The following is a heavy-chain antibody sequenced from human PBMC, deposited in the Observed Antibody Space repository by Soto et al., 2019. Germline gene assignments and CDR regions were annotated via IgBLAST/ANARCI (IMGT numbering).Heavy chain of an antibody. CDR2: IYHSGST. CDR3: ARDRYYYDSSGYYFFDY. D-gene: IGHD3-22*01. CDR1: GGSISSGGYS. V-gene: IGHV4-30-2*01. J-gene: IGHJ4*02. Sequence: SETLSLSCAVSGGSISSGGYSWSWIRQPPGKGLEWIRYIYHSGSTYYNPSLKSRVTISVDRSKNQFSLKLSSVTAADTAVYYCARDRYYYDSSGYYFFDYWGQGTLVTVSS.